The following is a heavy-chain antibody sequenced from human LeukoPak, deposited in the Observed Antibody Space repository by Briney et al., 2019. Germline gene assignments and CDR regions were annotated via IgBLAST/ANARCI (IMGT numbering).Heavy chain of an antibody. J-gene: IGHJ4*02. CDR1: GYTFTSYG. CDR2: ISAYNGNT. Sequence: GASVKVSCKASGYTFTSYGISWVRQAPGQGLEWMGWISAYNGNTNYAQKLQGRVTMTTDTSTSTAYMELRSPRSDDTAVYYCARGRVVVPAATQFDYWGQGTLVTVSS. D-gene: IGHD2-2*01. V-gene: IGHV1-18*01. CDR3: ARGRVVVPAATQFDY.